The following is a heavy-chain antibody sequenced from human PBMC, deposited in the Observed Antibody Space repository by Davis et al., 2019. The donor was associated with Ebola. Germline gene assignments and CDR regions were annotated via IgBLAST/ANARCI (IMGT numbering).Heavy chain of an antibody. CDR3: AKDDTGVVPAAGDAFDI. J-gene: IGHJ3*02. CDR2: ISGSGGST. Sequence: PGGSLRLSCAASGFTFSSYAMSWVRQAPGKGLEWVSAISGSGGSTYYADSVKGRFTISRDNSKNTLYLQMNSLRAEDTAVYYCAKDDTGVVPAAGDAFDIWGQGTMVTVSS. CDR1: GFTFSSYA. D-gene: IGHD2-2*01. V-gene: IGHV3-23*01.